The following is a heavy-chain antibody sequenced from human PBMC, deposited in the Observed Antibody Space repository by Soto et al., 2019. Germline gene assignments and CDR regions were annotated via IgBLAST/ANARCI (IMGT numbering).Heavy chain of an antibody. CDR2: IVVGSGNT. Sequence: SVKVSCKASGFTFTSSAVQWVRQARGQRLEWIGWIVVGSGNTNYAQKFQERVTITRDMSTSTAYMELSSLRSEDTAVYYCAADVRKAPSYYYYGMDVCGQVSTVPVS. CDR3: AADVRKAPSYYYYGMDV. J-gene: IGHJ6*02. V-gene: IGHV1-58*01. CDR1: GFTFTSSA.